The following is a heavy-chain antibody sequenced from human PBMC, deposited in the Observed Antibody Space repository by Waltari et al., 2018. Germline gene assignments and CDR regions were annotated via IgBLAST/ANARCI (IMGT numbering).Heavy chain of an antibody. CDR3: ATDSRDGYNPDY. D-gene: IGHD5-12*01. CDR1: GYTFTSYD. CDR2: MNPNSGNT. Sequence: QVQLVQSGAEVKKPGASVKVSCTASGYTFTSYDINWVRQATGQGLCGMGWMNPNSGNTGYAQKFQGRVTITADTSTDTAYMELSSLRSEDTAVYYCATDSRDGYNPDYWGQGTLVTVSS. J-gene: IGHJ4*02. V-gene: IGHV1-8*02.